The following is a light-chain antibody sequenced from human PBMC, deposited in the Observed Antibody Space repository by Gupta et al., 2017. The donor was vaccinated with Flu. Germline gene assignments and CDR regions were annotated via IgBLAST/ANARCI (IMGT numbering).Light chain of an antibody. J-gene: IGLJ2*01. CDR1: NSGSKS. CDR3: QGWDRSSGDQV. CDR2: DNR. V-gene: IGLV3-21*02. Sequence: YVLPQPPSVSVAPGQPATITSWGDNSGSKSAHWCQHKPGQAPALVLYDNRDRPSRIPERFSGSNSENTTTVSISRVEAGDVADYYCQGWDRSSGDQVFGGGTTLTVL.